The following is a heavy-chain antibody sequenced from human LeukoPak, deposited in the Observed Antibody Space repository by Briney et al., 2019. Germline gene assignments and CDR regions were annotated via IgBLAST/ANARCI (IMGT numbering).Heavy chain of an antibody. CDR3: ARDTHLSYAAGFDC. V-gene: IGHV3-7*01. J-gene: IGHJ4*02. CDR2: IKEDGSEK. Sequence: PGGSLRLSCAASGFTYSFYWMSWVRQAPGKGLEWVANIKEDGSEKYYVDSVKGRFTISRDNAKNSLYLHMTSLRAEDTALYYCARDTHLSYAAGFDCWGQGTLVTVSS. D-gene: IGHD3-10*01. CDR1: GFTYSFYW.